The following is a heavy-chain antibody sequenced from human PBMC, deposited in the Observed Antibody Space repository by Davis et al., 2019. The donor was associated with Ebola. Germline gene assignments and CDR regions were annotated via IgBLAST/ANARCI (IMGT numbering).Heavy chain of an antibody. CDR2: ISSSSSYI. V-gene: IGHV3-21*01. CDR1: GFTFSSYS. D-gene: IGHD1-1*01. Sequence: PGGSLRLSCAASGFTFSSYSMNWVRQAPGKGLEWVSSISSSSSYIYYADSVKGRFTISRDNAKNSLYLQMNSLRAEDTAVYYCAKDHDLPGGYYYYGMDVWGQGTTVTVSS. J-gene: IGHJ6*02. CDR3: AKDHDLPGGYYYYGMDV.